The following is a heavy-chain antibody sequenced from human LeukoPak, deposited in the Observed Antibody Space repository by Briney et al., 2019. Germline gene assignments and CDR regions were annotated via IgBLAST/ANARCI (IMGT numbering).Heavy chain of an antibody. J-gene: IGHJ6*03. CDR3: ARVDLTIFGVVIPYYYYYMDV. Sequence: PGGSLRLSCAATGFSVSSYWMSWDRQAPGQGLEWVANIKPDGSEKYYVDSVKGRFTISRDNAKNSLYLQMNSLRAEDTAVYYCARVDLTIFGVVIPYYYYYMDVWGKGTTVTVSS. V-gene: IGHV3-7*01. CDR1: GFSVSSYW. CDR2: IKPDGSEK. D-gene: IGHD3-3*01.